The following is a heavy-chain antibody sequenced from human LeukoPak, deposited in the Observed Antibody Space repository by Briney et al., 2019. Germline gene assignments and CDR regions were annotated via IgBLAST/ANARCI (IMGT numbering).Heavy chain of an antibody. V-gene: IGHV4-4*07. CDR3: ARGIGYSYGYSYYYYMDV. J-gene: IGHJ6*03. D-gene: IGHD5-18*01. CDR1: GGSISSYY. Sequence: SETLSLTCTVSGGSISSYYWSWIRQPAGKGLEWIGRIYTSGSTNYNPSLKSRVTMSVDTSKNQFSLKLSSVTAADTAVYYCARGIGYSYGYSYYYYMDVRGKGTTVTVSS. CDR2: IYTSGST.